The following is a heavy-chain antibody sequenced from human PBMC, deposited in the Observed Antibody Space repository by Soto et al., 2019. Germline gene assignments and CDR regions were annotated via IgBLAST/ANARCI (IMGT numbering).Heavy chain of an antibody. Sequence: QVQLVQSGAEVKKPGSSVKVSCKASGGTFSSYAISWVRQAPGQGLEWMGGIIPIFGTANYAQKFQGRVTITADESTSTAYMELSSLRTEDTAVYYCARSPKITMVRGAQKSACYDGMDVWGQGTTVTVSS. J-gene: IGHJ6*02. CDR3: ARSPKITMVRGAQKSACYDGMDV. CDR2: IIPIFGTA. V-gene: IGHV1-69*12. CDR1: GGTFSSYA. D-gene: IGHD3-10*01.